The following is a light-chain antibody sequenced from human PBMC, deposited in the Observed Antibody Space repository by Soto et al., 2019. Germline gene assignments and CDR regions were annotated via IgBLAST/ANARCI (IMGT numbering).Light chain of an antibody. V-gene: IGLV2-8*01. CDR3: NSYASTLGG. CDR2: EVN. Sequence: QSALTQPPSASGSPGQSVTISCIGTSSDVGGYNYVSWYQQLPGKAPTLMIYEVNKRPPGVPDRFSGSKSGNTASLTVSGLHDEDEAEYYCNSYASTLGGFGGGAQRTVL. J-gene: IGLJ2*01. CDR1: SSDVGGYNY.